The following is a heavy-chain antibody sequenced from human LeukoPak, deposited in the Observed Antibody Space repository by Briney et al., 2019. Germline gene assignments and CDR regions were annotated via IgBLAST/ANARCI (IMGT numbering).Heavy chain of an antibody. CDR2: IYYSGST. J-gene: IGHJ4*02. V-gene: IGHV4-31*03. Sequence: PSETLSLTCTVSGGSISSGGYYWSWIRQHPGKGLEWIGYIYYSGSTCYDPSLKSRVTISVDTSKNQFSLKLSSVTAADTAVYYCARAGSGYYFDFWGQGTLVTVSS. D-gene: IGHD7-27*01. CDR3: ARAGSGYYFDF. CDR1: GGSISSGGYY.